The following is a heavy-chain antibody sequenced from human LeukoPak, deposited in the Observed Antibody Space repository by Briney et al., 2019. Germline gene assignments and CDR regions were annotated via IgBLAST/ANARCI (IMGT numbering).Heavy chain of an antibody. CDR1: GGSFSSYA. D-gene: IGHD3-3*01. V-gene: IGHV1-69*05. CDR2: IIPIFGTG. CDR3: ARGDYDFWSGYNY. Sequence: GASVKVSCKASGGSFSSYAISWVRQAPGQGLEWMGGIIPIFGTGNYAQKFQGRVTITTDESTSTAYMELSSLRSEDTAVYYCARGDYDFWSGYNYWGQGTLVTVSS. J-gene: IGHJ4*02.